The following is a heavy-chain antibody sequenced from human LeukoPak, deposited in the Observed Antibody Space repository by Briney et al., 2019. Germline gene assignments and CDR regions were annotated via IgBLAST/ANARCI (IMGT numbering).Heavy chain of an antibody. V-gene: IGHV3-30*03. Sequence: GGSLRLSCAASGFTFTTYGMHWVRQPPGKGLEWVAVISYDGSNKYYADSVKGRFTISRDNSKNTLYLQMNSLRSEDTAVYYCARGLSYYIALFNYWGQGTLVTVSS. D-gene: IGHD3-10*01. CDR3: ARGLSYYIALFNY. J-gene: IGHJ4*02. CDR1: GFTFTTYG. CDR2: ISYDGSNK.